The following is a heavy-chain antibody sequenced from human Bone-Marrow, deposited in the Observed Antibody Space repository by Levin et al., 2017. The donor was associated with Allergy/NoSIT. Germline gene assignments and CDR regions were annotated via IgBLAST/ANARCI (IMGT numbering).Heavy chain of an antibody. D-gene: IGHD4-17*01. Sequence: HSQTLSLTCTVSGASISSSGYFWGWIRQPPGKGLEWIGTIYHTGSTYYNPSLKSRVTISMDTSKNRISLSLTSVTAGDTAVYYCARVLTTVTTANLWGQGTLVTVSS. J-gene: IGHJ4*02. CDR3: ARVLTTVTTANL. CDR2: IYHTGST. CDR1: GASISSSGYF. V-gene: IGHV4-39*01.